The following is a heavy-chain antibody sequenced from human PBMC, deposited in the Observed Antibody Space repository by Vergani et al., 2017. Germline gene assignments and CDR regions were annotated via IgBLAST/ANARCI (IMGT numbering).Heavy chain of an antibody. CDR2: INPNSGGT. CDR1: GYTFTGYY. J-gene: IGHJ6*02. D-gene: IGHD6-13*01. CDR3: ARDLRAAAEYYYGMDV. V-gene: IGHV1-2*02. Sequence: QVQLVQSGAEVKTPGASVKVSCKASGYTFTGYYMHWVRQAPGQGLEWMGWINPNSGGTNYAQKFQGRVTMTRDTSISTAYMELSRLRSDDTAVYYCARDLRAAAEYYYGMDVWGQGTTVTVSS.